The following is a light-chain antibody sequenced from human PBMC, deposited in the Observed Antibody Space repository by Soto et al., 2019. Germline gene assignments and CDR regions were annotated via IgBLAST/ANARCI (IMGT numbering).Light chain of an antibody. V-gene: IGKV3-20*01. Sequence: EIVLTQSPGTLSLSPGERATLSCRASQSVSSSYLAWYQQNRGQAPRLLIYGASSRVPGIPDRFGGSGSGTDFTLTISRLEPEDFAVYYCQQYGSSRWTFGQGTNVEIK. CDR2: GAS. J-gene: IGKJ1*01. CDR3: QQYGSSRWT. CDR1: QSVSSSY.